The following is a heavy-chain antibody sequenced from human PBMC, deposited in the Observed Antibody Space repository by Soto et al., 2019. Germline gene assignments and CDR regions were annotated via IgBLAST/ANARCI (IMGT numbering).Heavy chain of an antibody. CDR3: AKDSGPYSGYDSYYFDY. V-gene: IGHV3-23*01. CDR2: HSGSGGST. CDR1: GFTFSSYA. J-gene: IGHJ4*02. Sequence: GGSLRLSCAASGFTFSSYALSWVRQAPGKGLEWVPAHSGSGGSTYYADSVKGRFTISRDNSKNTLYLQMNSLRAEDTAVYYCAKDSGPYSGYDSYYFDYWGQGTLVTVSS. D-gene: IGHD5-12*01.